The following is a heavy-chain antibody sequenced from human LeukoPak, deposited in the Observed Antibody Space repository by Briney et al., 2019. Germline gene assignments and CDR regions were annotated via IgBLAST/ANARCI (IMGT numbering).Heavy chain of an antibody. CDR3: ARDIGYCSSTSCYGDYYYYYMDV. V-gene: IGHV4-59*01. CDR2: IYYSGST. Sequence: SETLSLTCTVSGGSISSYYWSWIRQPPGKGLEWIGYIYYSGSTNYNPSLKSRVTISVDTSKNQFSLKLSSVTAADTAVYYCARDIGYCSSTSCYGDYYYYYMDVWGKETTVTVSS. CDR1: GGSISSYY. D-gene: IGHD2-2*01. J-gene: IGHJ6*03.